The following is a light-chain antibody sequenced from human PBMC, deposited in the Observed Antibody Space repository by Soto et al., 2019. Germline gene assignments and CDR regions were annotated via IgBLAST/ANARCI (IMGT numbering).Light chain of an antibody. CDR2: EIN. CDR3: HLFSRSNNFPFV. Sequence: QSVLTQPPSASGSPGQSVTISCTGTSSDVGAYDYVSWYQQHPGKAPKLMIYEINKRPSGVPDRFSGSKSGNTASLTVSGPQAEDEGDYYCHLFSRSNNFPFVFGTGTKLTVL. CDR1: SSDVGAYDY. V-gene: IGLV2-8*01. J-gene: IGLJ1*01.